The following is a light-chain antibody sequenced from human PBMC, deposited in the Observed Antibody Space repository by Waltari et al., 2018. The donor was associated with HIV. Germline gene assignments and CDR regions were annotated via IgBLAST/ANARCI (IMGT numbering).Light chain of an antibody. Sequence: EIVMTKSPATLSVSPGDSANLSCRASQSVSSNLAWYQQKPGQAPRLLIYGASTRATGVPARFSGSGSGTEFTLTISSLQSEDFAVYYCQQYINRPPYTFGQGTKLEI. CDR1: QSVSSN. J-gene: IGKJ2*01. CDR3: QQYINRPPYT. V-gene: IGKV3-15*01. CDR2: GAS.